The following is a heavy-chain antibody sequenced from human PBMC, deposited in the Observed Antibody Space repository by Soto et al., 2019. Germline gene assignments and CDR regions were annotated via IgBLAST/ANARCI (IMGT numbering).Heavy chain of an antibody. J-gene: IGHJ5*02. Sequence: QLQLQESGPGLVKPSETLSLTCTVSGGSISRSSYFWGWIRQPPGKGLEWIGNIYYSVSTYYNPSLXSRAXIXLDSSKTQFSLKLSSVTAADTAVYYGARRDWNGIDPWGQGTLVTVSS. CDR1: GGSISRSSYF. V-gene: IGHV4-39*01. CDR2: IYYSVST. D-gene: IGHD1-1*01. CDR3: ARRDWNGIDP.